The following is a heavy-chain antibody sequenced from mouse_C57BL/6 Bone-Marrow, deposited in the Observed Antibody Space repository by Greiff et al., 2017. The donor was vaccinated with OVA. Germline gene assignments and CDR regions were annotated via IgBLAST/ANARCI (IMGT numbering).Heavy chain of an antibody. CDR1: GFTFSSYA. Sequence: EVQRVESGEGLVKPGGSLKLSCAASGFTFSSYAMSWVRQTPEKRLEWVAYISSGGDYIYYADTVKGRFTISRDNARNTLYLQMSSLKSEDTAMYYCTRVDYGNRVYAMDYWGQGTSVTVSS. D-gene: IGHD2-1*01. CDR3: TRVDYGNRVYAMDY. J-gene: IGHJ4*01. CDR2: ISSGGDYI. V-gene: IGHV5-9-1*02.